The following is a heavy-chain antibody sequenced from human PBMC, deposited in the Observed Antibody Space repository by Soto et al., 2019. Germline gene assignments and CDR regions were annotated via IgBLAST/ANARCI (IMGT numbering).Heavy chain of an antibody. D-gene: IGHD3-9*01. Sequence: GGSLRLSCAASGFTFSNAWMSWVRQAPGKGLEWVGRIKSKTDGGTTDYAAPVKGRFTISRDDSKNTLYLQMNSLKTEDTAVYYCAKDQPPYYDIFGGPDYWGQGTLVTVSS. CDR2: IKSKTDGGTT. V-gene: IGHV3-15*01. CDR1: GFTFSNAW. CDR3: AKDQPPYYDIFGGPDY. J-gene: IGHJ4*02.